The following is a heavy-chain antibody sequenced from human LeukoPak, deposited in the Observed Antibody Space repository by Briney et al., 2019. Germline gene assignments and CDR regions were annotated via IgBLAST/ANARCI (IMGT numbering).Heavy chain of an antibody. J-gene: IGHJ4*02. Sequence: KTGGSLRLSCAASGFTFSSYAMSWVRQAPGRGLEWVSAISGSGGGTYYADSVKGRFTISRDNSKNTLYLQMNSLRAEDTAVYYCAKGPSMTTPYYFDYWGQGTLVTVSS. CDR3: AKGPSMTTPYYFDY. CDR1: GFTFSSYA. D-gene: IGHD1-1*01. CDR2: ISGSGGGT. V-gene: IGHV3-23*01.